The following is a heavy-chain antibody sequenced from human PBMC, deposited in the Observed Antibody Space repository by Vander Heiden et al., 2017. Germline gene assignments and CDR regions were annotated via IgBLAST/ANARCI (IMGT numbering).Heavy chain of an antibody. D-gene: IGHD5-18*01. CDR1: GFTFSSYA. J-gene: IGHJ4*02. V-gene: IGHV3-23*01. Sequence: EVQLLEFGGGLVQPGGSLRLSCAASGFTFSSYAMSWVRQAAGKGLEWVSAISGSGGSTYYADSVKGRFTISRDNSKNTLYLQMNSLRAEDTAVYYCAKDPGGYSYGYFDYWGQGTLVTVSS. CDR2: ISGSGGST. CDR3: AKDPGGYSYGYFDY.